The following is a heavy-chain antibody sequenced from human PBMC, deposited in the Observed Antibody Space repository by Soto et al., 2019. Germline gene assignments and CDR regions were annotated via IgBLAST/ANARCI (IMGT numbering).Heavy chain of an antibody. D-gene: IGHD1-26*01. CDR3: ARGQVLVRYSGSYYGSYYFDY. Sequence: SETLSLTCAVYGGSFSGYYWSWIRQPPGKGLEWIGEINHSGSTNYNPSLKSRVTISVDTSKNQFSLKLSSVTAADTAVYYCARGQVLVRYSGSYYGSYYFDYWGQGTLVTVSS. J-gene: IGHJ4*02. CDR2: INHSGST. V-gene: IGHV4-34*01. CDR1: GGSFSGYY.